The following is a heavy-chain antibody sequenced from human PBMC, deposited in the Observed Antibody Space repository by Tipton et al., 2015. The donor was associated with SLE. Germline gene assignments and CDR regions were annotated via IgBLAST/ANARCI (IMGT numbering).Heavy chain of an antibody. Sequence: TLSLTCTVSGGSISGYYWSWIRQPAGKGLEWIGRIYSSGSTNSDPSLKSRVTMSIDTSKNQFSLHLNSVTPEDTAVYYCATRTPSIKGAWGLDVWGQGAMVTVSS. CDR2: IYSSGST. CDR3: ATRTPSIKGAWGLDV. CDR1: GGSISGYY. V-gene: IGHV4-4*07. J-gene: IGHJ6*02.